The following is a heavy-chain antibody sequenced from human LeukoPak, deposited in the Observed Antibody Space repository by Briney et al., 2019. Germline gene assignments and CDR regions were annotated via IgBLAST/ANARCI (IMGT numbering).Heavy chain of an antibody. CDR3: AKDRGEITGRFFDY. J-gene: IGHJ4*02. Sequence: PGGSLRLSCAASGFTFSSYGMGWVRQAPGKGLEWVSAISGSGGSTYYADSVKGRFTISRDNSKNTLSPQMSSLRVEDTAVYYCAKDRGEITGRFFDYWGQGSLVTVSS. CDR2: ISGSGGST. V-gene: IGHV3-23*01. D-gene: IGHD1-20*01. CDR1: GFTFSSYG.